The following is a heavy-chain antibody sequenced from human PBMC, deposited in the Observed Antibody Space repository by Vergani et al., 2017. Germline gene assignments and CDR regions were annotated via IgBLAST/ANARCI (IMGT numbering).Heavy chain of an antibody. D-gene: IGHD2-15*01. CDR3: ARSRPYCTSGSCPAI. J-gene: IGHJ4*02. CDR2: IHTGGST. CDR1: GESIRSGSHY. V-gene: IGHV4-61*02. Sequence: QAQLQESGPRLVKPSQTLSLKCSVSGESIRSGSHYWSWIRQPAGKGPEWIGHIHTGGSTDLNPSFKSRVSISVDTAKSQFSLKLNSVTVADTAVYYCARSRPYCTSGSCPAIWGQGTLVTVSS.